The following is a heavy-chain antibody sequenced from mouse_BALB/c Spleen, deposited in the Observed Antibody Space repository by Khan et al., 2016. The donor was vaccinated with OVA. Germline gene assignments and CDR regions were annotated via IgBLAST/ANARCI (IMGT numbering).Heavy chain of an antibody. D-gene: IGHD1-1*01. J-gene: IGHJ2*01. CDR1: GYLITSGCY. CDR2: ISYDGNN. CDR3: ARDEGYYYGDYFDY. V-gene: IGHV3-6*02. Sequence: EVQLQESGPGLVKPSQSLSLTCSVTGYLITSGCYWNWIRQFPGNKLEWMGHISYDGNNNYNPSLRNRISLTRDPSKNQFFLRLNSVTTEDTATYYCARDEGYYYGDYFDYWGQGTTLTVSS.